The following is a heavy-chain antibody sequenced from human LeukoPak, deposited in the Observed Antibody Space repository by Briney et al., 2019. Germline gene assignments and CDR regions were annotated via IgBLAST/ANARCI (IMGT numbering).Heavy chain of an antibody. CDR2: IYYSGST. J-gene: IGHJ4*02. D-gene: IGHD1-26*01. V-gene: IGHV4-59*01. CDR3: ARDYSGSHDY. CDR1: GGSLSSYY. Sequence: SETLSLTCTVSGGSLSSYYWSWIRQPPGKGLEWIGYIYYSGSTNYNPSLKSRVTISVDTSKNQFSLKLSSVTAADTAVYYCARDYSGSHDYWGQGTLVTVSS.